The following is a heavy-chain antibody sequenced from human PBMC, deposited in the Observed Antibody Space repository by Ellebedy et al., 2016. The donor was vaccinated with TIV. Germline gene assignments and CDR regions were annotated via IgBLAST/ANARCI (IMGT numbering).Heavy chain of an antibody. Sequence: GESLKISCVASGFMFSRFSMRLVRQAPGKGLEWVGVIYFDGTTEYYADSVKGRFTISRDNSKNTLYLQMNRLTDEDTAVYYCARDLWERLLRHYYGMDFWGQGTRVAVSS. V-gene: IGHV3-33*01. CDR3: ARDLWERLLRHYYGMDF. CDR2: IYFDGTTE. D-gene: IGHD1-26*01. J-gene: IGHJ6*02. CDR1: GFMFSRFS.